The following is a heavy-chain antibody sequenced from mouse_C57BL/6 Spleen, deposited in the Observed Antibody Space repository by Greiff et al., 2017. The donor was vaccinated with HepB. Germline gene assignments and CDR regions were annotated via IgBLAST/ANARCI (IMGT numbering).Heavy chain of an antibody. D-gene: IGHD1-1*02. J-gene: IGHJ4*01. Sequence: QVQLQQSGAELARPGASVKLSCKASGYTFTSYGISWVKQRTGQGLEWIGEIYPRSGNTYYNEKFKGKATLTADKSSSTAYMELRSLTSEDSAVYFCARGGELFYAMDYWGQGTSVTVSS. V-gene: IGHV1-81*01. CDR1: GYTFTSYG. CDR3: ARGGELFYAMDY. CDR2: IYPRSGNT.